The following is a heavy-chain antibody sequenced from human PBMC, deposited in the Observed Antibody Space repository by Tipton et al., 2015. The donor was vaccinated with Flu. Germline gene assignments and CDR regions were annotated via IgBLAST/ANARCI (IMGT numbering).Heavy chain of an antibody. D-gene: IGHD2-15*01. CDR1: GFTFSSYT. V-gene: IGHV3-21*01. Sequence: AVSGFTFSSYTMNWVRQAPGKGLEWVSSISSSSDYIYHADSVKGRFTISRDNAKNSLYLQMSSLRADDTAVYYCARGRLGAYCSGGSCYGGGLDNWGQGTLVTVSS. CDR3: ARGRLGAYCSGGSCYGGGLDN. CDR2: ISSSSDYI. J-gene: IGHJ4*02.